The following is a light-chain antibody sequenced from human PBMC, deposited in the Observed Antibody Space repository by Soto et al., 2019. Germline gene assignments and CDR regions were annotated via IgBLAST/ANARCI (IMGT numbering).Light chain of an antibody. V-gene: IGKV3-20*01. CDR3: QQYGGSPRT. Sequence: EIVVSQSPATLSVSPGERATLSCRASQSVSSNLAWYQQKRGQAPRLLIHGASNRATGIPDRFSGSGSGTDFTLTITRLEPEDFAVYYCQQYGGSPRTFGQGTKVDTK. CDR2: GAS. J-gene: IGKJ1*01. CDR1: QSVSSN.